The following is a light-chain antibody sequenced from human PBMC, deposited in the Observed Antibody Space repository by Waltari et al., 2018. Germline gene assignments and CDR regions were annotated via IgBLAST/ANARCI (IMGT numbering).Light chain of an antibody. Sequence: DIQMTQSPSPLSASVGDRVTITCRASQSISSWLAWYQQKPGKAPKLLIYKASSLKSGVPSRFSGSGSGTEFILTISSLQPDDFATYYCQQYNNWDTFGQGTKLEIK. V-gene: IGKV1-5*03. CDR1: QSISSW. J-gene: IGKJ2*01. CDR2: KAS. CDR3: QQYNNWDT.